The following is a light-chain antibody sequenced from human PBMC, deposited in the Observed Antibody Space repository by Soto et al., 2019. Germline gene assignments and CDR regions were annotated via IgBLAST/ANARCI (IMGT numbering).Light chain of an antibody. CDR3: QQYTESPLT. J-gene: IGKJ1*01. V-gene: IGKV3-20*01. CDR2: GPS. CDR1: ESVSSYY. Sequence: EIVLTQSPGTLSLSPGERATLSCRASESVSSYYIAWYQHKPGQAPRLLIYGPSTRATGIPDRFSASGSGTDFTLSIRRLEPEDSALYYCQQYTESPLTFGQGTKVEIK.